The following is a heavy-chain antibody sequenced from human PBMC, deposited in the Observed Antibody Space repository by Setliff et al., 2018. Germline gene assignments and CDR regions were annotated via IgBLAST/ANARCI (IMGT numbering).Heavy chain of an antibody. Sequence: ASVKVSCKASGYGLTTYYMHWVRQAPGQGLEWMGRINPGGGSASYAQKFQSRVTMTRDTSTSTFYMELSMLRSEDTAVYYCARGGMAAAGRNGFFEYWGQGSLVTVSS. CDR3: ARGGMAAAGRNGFFEY. CDR2: INPGGGSA. D-gene: IGHD6-13*01. CDR1: GYGLTTYY. J-gene: IGHJ4*02. V-gene: IGHV1-46*01.